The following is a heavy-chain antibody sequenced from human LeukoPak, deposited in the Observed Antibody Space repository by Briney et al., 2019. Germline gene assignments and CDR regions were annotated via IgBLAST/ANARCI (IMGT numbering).Heavy chain of an antibody. Sequence: PGGSLRLSCAASGFTFSSYGMHWVRQAPGKRLEWVAVISYDGSNKYYADSVKGRFTISRDNSKNTLYLQMNSLRAEDTAVYYCAKDSEPYSSSWYGSNYGMDVWGKGTTVTVSS. J-gene: IGHJ6*04. V-gene: IGHV3-30*18. CDR1: GFTFSSYG. CDR3: AKDSEPYSSSWYGSNYGMDV. CDR2: ISYDGSNK. D-gene: IGHD6-13*01.